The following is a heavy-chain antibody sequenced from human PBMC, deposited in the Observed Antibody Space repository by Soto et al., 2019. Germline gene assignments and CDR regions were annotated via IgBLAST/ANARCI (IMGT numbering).Heavy chain of an antibody. CDR2: IYHSGST. CDR1: GGSISSGGYS. Sequence: PSETLSLTCAVSGGSISSGGYSWSWIRQPPGKGLEWIGYIYHSGSTYYNPSLKSRVTISVDRSKNQFSLKLSSVTAADTAVYYCARVTAAESRGYYAGFDYWGPGTLVTVSS. V-gene: IGHV4-30-2*01. D-gene: IGHD3-22*01. CDR3: ARVTAAESRGYYAGFDY. J-gene: IGHJ4*02.